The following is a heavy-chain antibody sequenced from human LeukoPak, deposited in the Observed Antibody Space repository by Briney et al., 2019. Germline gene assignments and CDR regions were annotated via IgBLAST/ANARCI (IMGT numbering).Heavy chain of an antibody. J-gene: IGHJ4*02. CDR3: ARDQSQFPADLGG. CDR2: ISAYNGNT. V-gene: IGHV1-18*01. Sequence: ASVKVSCKASGYSFTSYGISWVRRAPGQGLEWMGWISAYNGNTNYAQKLQGRVTMTTDTSTSTAYMELRNLRSDDTAVYYCARDQSQFPADLGGWGQGALVTVSS. D-gene: IGHD3-16*01. CDR1: GYSFTSYG.